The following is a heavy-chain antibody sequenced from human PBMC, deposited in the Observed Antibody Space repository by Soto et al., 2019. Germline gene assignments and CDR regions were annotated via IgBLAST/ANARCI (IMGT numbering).Heavy chain of an antibody. J-gene: IGHJ3*02. D-gene: IGHD3-10*01. CDR2: IYYSEST. CDR3: ASYHYGSGSYITDAFDI. CDR1: GGSISSGGYY. V-gene: IGHV4-31*03. Sequence: QVQLQESGPGLVKPSQTLSLTCTVSGGSISSGGYYWSWIRQHPGKGLEWIGYIYYSESTYYNPSLKSRVTISVDTSKNQFSLKLSSVTAADTAVYYCASYHYGSGSYITDAFDIWGQGTMVTVSS.